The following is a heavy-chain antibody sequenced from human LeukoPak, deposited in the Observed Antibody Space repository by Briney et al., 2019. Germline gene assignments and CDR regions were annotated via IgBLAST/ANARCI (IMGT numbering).Heavy chain of an antibody. CDR3: AKARPPSSGWYVYFDY. J-gene: IGHJ4*02. Sequence: GGSLRLSCAASGFTFSILDMSWVRQAPGKGLEWVSAISGSGGSTYYADSVKGRFTISRDNSKNTLYLQMNSLRAEDTAVYYCAKARPPSSGWYVYFDYWGQGTLVTVSS. CDR1: GFTFSILD. CDR2: ISGSGGST. V-gene: IGHV3-23*01. D-gene: IGHD6-19*01.